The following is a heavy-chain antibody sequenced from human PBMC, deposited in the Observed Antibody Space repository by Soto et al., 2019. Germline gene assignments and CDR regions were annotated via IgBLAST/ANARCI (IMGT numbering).Heavy chain of an antibody. CDR1: GYTFTGYY. CDR3: ARYFGRAMVISWSHEWTIDY. Sequence: ASVKVSCKASGYTFTGYYMHWVRQAPGQGLEWMGWINPNSGGTNYAQKFQGRVTMTRDTSISTAYMELSRLRSDDTAVYYCARYFGRAMVISWSHEWTIDYWGKGTLV. CDR2: INPNSGGT. D-gene: IGHD5-18*01. J-gene: IGHJ4*02. V-gene: IGHV1-2*02.